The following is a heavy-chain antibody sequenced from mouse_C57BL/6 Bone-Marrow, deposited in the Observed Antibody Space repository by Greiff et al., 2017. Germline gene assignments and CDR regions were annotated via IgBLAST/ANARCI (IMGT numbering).Heavy chain of an antibody. J-gene: IGHJ4*01. CDR3: ARKSSYAMDY. CDR1: GFSLTSYA. V-gene: IGHV2-9-1*01. Sequence: VQVVESGPGLVAPSQSLSITCTVSGFSLTSYAISWVRQPPGKGLEWLGVIWPGGGTDYNSALKSRMSISKDKTESQVFLKMNSLETDDTARYYCARKSSYAMDYWGQGTSVTVSS. CDR2: IWPGGGT. D-gene: IGHD1-1*01.